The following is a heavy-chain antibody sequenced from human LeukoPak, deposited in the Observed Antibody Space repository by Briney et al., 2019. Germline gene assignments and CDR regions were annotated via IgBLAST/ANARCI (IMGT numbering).Heavy chain of an antibody. Sequence: AGGSLRLSCAASGFTFSSYGMHWVRQAPGKGLEWVAFIRYDGSNKYYADSVKGRFTISRDNSKNTLYLQMNSLRAEDTAVYYCAKGEAYYDSSGYYSAWDYWGQGTLVTVSS. CDR3: AKGEAYYDSSGYYSAWDY. J-gene: IGHJ4*02. CDR1: GFTFSSYG. V-gene: IGHV3-30*02. D-gene: IGHD3-22*01. CDR2: IRYDGSNK.